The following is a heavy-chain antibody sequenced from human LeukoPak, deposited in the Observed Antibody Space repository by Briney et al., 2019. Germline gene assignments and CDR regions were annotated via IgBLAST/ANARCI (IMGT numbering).Heavy chain of an antibody. CDR3: STDYHGSGRPGFGY. D-gene: IGHD3-10*01. CDR2: IKSKTDGGTI. CDR1: GFTLSKAW. V-gene: IGHV3-15*07. Sequence: GGSLRLSCAASGFTLSKAWMNWVRQAPGKGLEWVGRIKSKTDGGTIDHAAPVKGRFTISRDDSKNMMYLQMNSLKTEDTAVYYCSTDYHGSGRPGFGYWGQGSLVTVSS. J-gene: IGHJ4*02.